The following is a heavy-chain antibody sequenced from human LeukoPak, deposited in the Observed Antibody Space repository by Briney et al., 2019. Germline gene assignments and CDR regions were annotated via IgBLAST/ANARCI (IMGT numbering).Heavy chain of an antibody. J-gene: IGHJ2*01. V-gene: IGHV4-59*01. Sequence: SETLSLTRTVSGGSLSSYYWSWIRQPPGRGLEWIGYVYYSGSTDYNPSLKSRVTISVDTSQNQFSLHLSSVTAADTAVYYCASVLGSCWYFDVWGRGTLVTVSS. CDR2: VYYSGST. CDR3: ASVLGSCWYFDV. CDR1: GGSLSSYY. D-gene: IGHD7-27*01.